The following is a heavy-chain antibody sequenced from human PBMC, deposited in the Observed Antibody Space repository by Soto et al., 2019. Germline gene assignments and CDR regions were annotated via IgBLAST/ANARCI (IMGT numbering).Heavy chain of an antibody. Sequence: QVQLVQSGAEVKRPGASVKVSCKASGYTFTKYDISWVRQAPGQVLEWLGLISPNSGRPSYAQKFEGRVTMTTDTSTTTAYLELRSLRSDDTAVYYCAKGYSDSSWSHLDFWGRGTLVTVSS. CDR1: GYTFTKYD. J-gene: IGHJ4*02. V-gene: IGHV1-18*04. CDR3: AKGYSDSSWSHLDF. CDR2: ISPNSGRP. D-gene: IGHD6-13*01.